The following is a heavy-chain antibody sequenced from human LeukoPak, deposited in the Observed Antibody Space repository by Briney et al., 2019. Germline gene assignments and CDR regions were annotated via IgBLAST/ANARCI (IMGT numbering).Heavy chain of an antibody. V-gene: IGHV3-30*18. CDR2: ISYDGSNK. J-gene: IGHJ4*02. CDR1: GFTFSSYG. CDR3: AKVGIGEGFDC. D-gene: IGHD2/OR15-2a*01. Sequence: PGGSLRLSCAASGFTFSSYGMHWVRQAPGKGLEWVAVISYDGSNKYYADSVKGRFTISRDNSKNTLYLQMNSLRAEDTAVYYCAKVGIGEGFDCWGQGTLVTVSS.